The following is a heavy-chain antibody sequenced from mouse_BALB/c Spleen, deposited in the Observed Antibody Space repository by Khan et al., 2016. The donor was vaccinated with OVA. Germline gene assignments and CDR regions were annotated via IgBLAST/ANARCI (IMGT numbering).Heavy chain of an antibody. J-gene: IGHJ4*01. D-gene: IGHD2-10*01. Sequence: QVQLKQSGPGLVAPSQSLSITCTISGFSLTNYGVHWVRQPPGKGLEWLVVIWSDGSTTYNSPLKSRLTISKDNSKSQVFLKMNSHQTDDTAMYFCASQPYYHYNIMDYWGQGTSVTVSS. CDR1: GFSLTNYG. CDR2: IWSDGST. V-gene: IGHV2-6-1*01. CDR3: ASQPYYHYNIMDY.